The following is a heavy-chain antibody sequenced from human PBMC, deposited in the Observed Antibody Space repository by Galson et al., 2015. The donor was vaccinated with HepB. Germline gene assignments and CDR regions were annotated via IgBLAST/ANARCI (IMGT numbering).Heavy chain of an antibody. Sequence: SVKVSCKASGGTFSSYAISWVRQAPGQGLEWMGRIIPILGIPNYAQKFRDRVTISADTSTRTAYMEWNSLRSEDTAVYYCARGSSSDYHYYDMDVWGQGTTVTVSS. V-gene: IGHV1-69*04. CDR2: IIPILGIP. J-gene: IGHJ6*02. D-gene: IGHD3-10*01. CDR1: GGTFSSYA. CDR3: ARGSSSDYHYYDMDV.